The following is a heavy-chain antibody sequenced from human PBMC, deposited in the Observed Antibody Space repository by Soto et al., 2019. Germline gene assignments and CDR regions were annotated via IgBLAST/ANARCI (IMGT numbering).Heavy chain of an antibody. J-gene: IGHJ6*02. V-gene: IGHV1-69*06. D-gene: IGHD3-3*01. CDR1: GGTFSSYA. Sequence: EASVKVSCKASGGTFSSYAISWVRQAPGQGLEWMGGIIPIFGTANYTQKFQGRVTITADKSTSTAYMELSSLRSEDTAVYYCARDQGVVTAYYYYGMDVWGQGTPVTVSS. CDR2: IIPIFGTA. CDR3: ARDQGVVTAYYYYGMDV.